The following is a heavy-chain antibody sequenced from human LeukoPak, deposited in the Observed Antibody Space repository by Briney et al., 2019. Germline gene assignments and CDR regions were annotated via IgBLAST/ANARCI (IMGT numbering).Heavy chain of an antibody. CDR3: AREIAAAGTIGIFDY. Sequence: PGGSPRLSCAASGFTFSSYAMHWVRQAPGKGLEWVAVISYDGSNKYYADSVKGRFTISRDNSKNTLYLQMNSLRAEDTAVYYCAREIAAAGTIGIFDYWGQGTLVTVSS. V-gene: IGHV3-30-3*01. J-gene: IGHJ4*02. D-gene: IGHD6-13*01. CDR2: ISYDGSNK. CDR1: GFTFSSYA.